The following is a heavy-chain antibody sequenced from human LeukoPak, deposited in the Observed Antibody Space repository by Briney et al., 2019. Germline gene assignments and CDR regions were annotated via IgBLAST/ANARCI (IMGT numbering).Heavy chain of an antibody. D-gene: IGHD2-15*01. CDR3: ARDCSGGSCSGLS. J-gene: IGHJ5*02. CDR2: MNPNSGNT. CDR1: GGTFTSYD. Sequence: ASVKVSCKASGGTFTSYDINWVRQATGQGLEWMGWMNPNSGNTGYAHKFQGRVTMTRNTSISTSYMELSSLRSEDTAVYYCARDCSGGSCSGLSWGQGTLVTVSS. V-gene: IGHV1-8*01.